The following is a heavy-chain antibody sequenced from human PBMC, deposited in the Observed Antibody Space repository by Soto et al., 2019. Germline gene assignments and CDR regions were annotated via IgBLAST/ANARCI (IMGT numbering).Heavy chain of an antibody. CDR3: ASVHGSGKNLGRWEDY. Sequence: QVQLVQSGAEVKKPGASVKVSCKASGYTFTSYGISWVRQAPGQGLEWMGWISAYNGNTNYAQKLQGRVIMTRDTSTSTVYMELRSMRSDDTAVYYCASVHGSGKNLGRWEDYWGQGTLVTVSS. CDR1: GYTFTSYG. CDR2: ISAYNGNT. V-gene: IGHV1-18*01. D-gene: IGHD3-10*01. J-gene: IGHJ4*02.